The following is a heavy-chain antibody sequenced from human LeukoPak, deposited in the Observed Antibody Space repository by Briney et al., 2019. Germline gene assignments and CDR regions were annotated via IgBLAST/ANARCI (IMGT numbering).Heavy chain of an antibody. Sequence: PSETLSLTCTVSGGSISSYYWSWIRQPPGKGLEWIGYIYYSGSTNYNPSLKSRVTISVDTSKNQFSLKLSSVTAADTAVYYCARDPATGGFSDVWGQGTMVTVSS. CDR3: ARDPATGGFSDV. CDR2: IYYSGST. D-gene: IGHD3-16*01. CDR1: GGSISSYY. V-gene: IGHV4-59*12. J-gene: IGHJ3*01.